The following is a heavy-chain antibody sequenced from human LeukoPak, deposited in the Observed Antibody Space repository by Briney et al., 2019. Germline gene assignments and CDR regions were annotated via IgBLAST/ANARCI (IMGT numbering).Heavy chain of an antibody. J-gene: IGHJ4*02. CDR2: ISSSSRDI. Sequence: GGSLRLSCAASGFTFSSYTMNWVRQAPGKGLEWVAAISSSSRDIFYADSVKDRFSISRDNTHNSLSLRMNSLGAEDTAVYYCVREAAATLFDYWGQGTLVTVSS. D-gene: IGHD1-26*01. CDR3: VREAAATLFDY. CDR1: GFTFSSYT. V-gene: IGHV3-21*01.